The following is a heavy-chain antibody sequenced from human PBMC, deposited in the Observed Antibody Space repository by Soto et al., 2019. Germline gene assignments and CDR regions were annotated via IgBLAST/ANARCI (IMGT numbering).Heavy chain of an antibody. J-gene: IGHJ6*02. V-gene: IGHV4-59*12. D-gene: IGHD3-3*01. CDR1: GGSISTYY. Sequence: PSETLSLTCTVSGGSISTYYWSWIRQPPGKGLEWIGYIYYSGSTNYNPSLKSRVTISADTSKNQFSLKLSSVTAADTAVYYCGRDAHKYYDFWSGYFDRNYYYYGMDVGGQGTTVPVAS. CDR3: GRDAHKYYDFWSGYFDRNYYYYGMDV. CDR2: IYYSGST.